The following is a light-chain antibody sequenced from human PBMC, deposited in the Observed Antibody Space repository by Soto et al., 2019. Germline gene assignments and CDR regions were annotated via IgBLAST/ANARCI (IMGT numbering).Light chain of an antibody. V-gene: IGKV3-20*01. CDR2: GAS. Sequence: EVVLTQSPGTLSLSPGERATLSCRASQSVSSGYLAWYQQKPGQAPRLLIYGASSRATGIPDRFSGSGSGKDFTFTFSRLEPEDFAVYYCQQYGSSRTFGQGTKV. CDR1: QSVSSGY. CDR3: QQYGSSRT. J-gene: IGKJ1*01.